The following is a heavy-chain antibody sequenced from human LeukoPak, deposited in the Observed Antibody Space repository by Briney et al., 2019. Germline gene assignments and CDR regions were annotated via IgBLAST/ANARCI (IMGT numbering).Heavy chain of an antibody. D-gene: IGHD3-3*01. V-gene: IGHV4-31*11. CDR1: GGSISSGGYY. CDR3: ARDHRFSLYGMDV. J-gene: IGHJ6*02. CDR2: IYYSGST. Sequence: PSGTLSLTCAVSGGSISSGGYYWSWIRQHPGKGLEWIGYIYYSGSTYYNPSLKSRVTISVDTSKNQFSLKLSSVTAADTAVYYCARDHRFSLYGMDVWGQGTTVTVSS.